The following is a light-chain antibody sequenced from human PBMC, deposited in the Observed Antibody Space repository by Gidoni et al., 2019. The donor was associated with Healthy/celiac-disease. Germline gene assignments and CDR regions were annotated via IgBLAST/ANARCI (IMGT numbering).Light chain of an antibody. J-gene: IGKJ1*01. Sequence: DIQMTTSPSSLSASVGDRVTITCRASQSISSYLNWYQQKPGKAPKLLIYAASSMHSGVPSRFSGSGSGTDFTLTISRLQPEDFATYYCQQSDSTTWTVGQGTKVEIK. CDR3: QQSDSTTWT. V-gene: IGKV1-39*01. CDR2: AAS. CDR1: QSISSY.